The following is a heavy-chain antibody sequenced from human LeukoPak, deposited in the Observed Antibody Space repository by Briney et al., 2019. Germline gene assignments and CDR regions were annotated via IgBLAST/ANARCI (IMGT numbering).Heavy chain of an antibody. D-gene: IGHD3-3*02. V-gene: IGHV4-34*01. CDR2: INHSGST. Sequence: PSETLSLTCAVYGGSFSGYYWSWIRQPPGKGLEWIGEINHSGSTNYNPSLKSRVTISVDTSKNQFSLKLSSVTAADMAVYYCARLAGYYYYYGMDVWGQGTTVTVSS. CDR3: ARLAGYYYYYGMDV. J-gene: IGHJ6*02. CDR1: GGSFSGYY.